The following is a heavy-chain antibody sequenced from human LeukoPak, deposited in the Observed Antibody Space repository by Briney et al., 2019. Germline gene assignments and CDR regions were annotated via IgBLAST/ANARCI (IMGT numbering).Heavy chain of an antibody. V-gene: IGHV4-4*07. Sequence: SETLSHTCTDSGGPISSYYWSWIRQPAGKGLEWIGRIYHSGSTNYNPSLKSRVTMSVDTSKNQFSLKLSSVTAADTAVYYCARDDAWGGYFDYWGQGTLVTVSS. CDR1: GGPISSYY. D-gene: IGHD3-16*01. CDR2: IYHSGST. J-gene: IGHJ4*02. CDR3: ARDDAWGGYFDY.